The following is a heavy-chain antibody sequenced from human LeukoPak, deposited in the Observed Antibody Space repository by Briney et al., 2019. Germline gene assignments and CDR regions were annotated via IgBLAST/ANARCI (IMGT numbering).Heavy chain of an antibody. Sequence: SETLSLTCTVSGGSISSFYWSWIRQPPGKGLEWIGNIYYTGSTIYNPSLKSRVTISVDTSKNQFSLKLSSVTAADTAVYYCARHYDSGTYPLDYRGQGTLVTVSS. CDR2: IYYTGST. CDR3: ARHYDSGTYPLDY. V-gene: IGHV4-59*01. J-gene: IGHJ4*02. CDR1: GGSISSFY. D-gene: IGHD3-10*01.